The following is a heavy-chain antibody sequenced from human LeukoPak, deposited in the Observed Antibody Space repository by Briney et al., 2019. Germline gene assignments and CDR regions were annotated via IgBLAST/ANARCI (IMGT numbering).Heavy chain of an antibody. D-gene: IGHD4-17*01. CDR3: ARGMTTAFPRDY. Sequence: SETLSLTCTVSGGSISRSNYFWGWIRQPPGKGLEWIGSIHYSGSTYYNPSLRSRVTISVDTSKNQFSLKLSSVTAADTAVYYCARGMTTAFPRDYWGQGTLVTVSS. CDR1: GGSISRSNYF. CDR2: IHYSGST. V-gene: IGHV4-39*07. J-gene: IGHJ4*02.